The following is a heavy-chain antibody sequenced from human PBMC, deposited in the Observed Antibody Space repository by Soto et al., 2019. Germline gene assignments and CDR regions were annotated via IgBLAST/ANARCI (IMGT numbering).Heavy chain of an antibody. CDR1: GFTFSSYA. D-gene: IGHD3-3*01. CDR3: ARDRPHYDFCSGYSDGMDV. CDR2: ISYDGSNK. J-gene: IGHJ6*02. Sequence: GGSLRLSCAASGFTFSSYAMHWVRQAPGKGLEWVAVISYDGSNKYYADSVKGRFTISRDNSKNTLYLQMNSLRAEDTAVYYCARDRPHYDFCSGYSDGMDVWGQGTTVTVSS. V-gene: IGHV3-30-3*01.